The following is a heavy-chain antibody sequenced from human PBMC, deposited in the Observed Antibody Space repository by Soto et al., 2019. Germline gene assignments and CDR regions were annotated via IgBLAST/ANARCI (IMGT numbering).Heavy chain of an antibody. J-gene: IGHJ4*02. CDR2: ISAYNGNT. V-gene: IGHV1-18*01. CDR3: ARGGYCGGDCYPSTFDY. D-gene: IGHD2-21*02. Sequence: ASVKVSCKASGYTFTTYAISWVRQAPGQGLEWMGWISAYNGNTNYAQKLQGRVTMTTDTSTSTAYMELRSLRSDDTAVYYCARGGYCGGDCYPSTFDYWGQGTLVTVSS. CDR1: GYTFTTYA.